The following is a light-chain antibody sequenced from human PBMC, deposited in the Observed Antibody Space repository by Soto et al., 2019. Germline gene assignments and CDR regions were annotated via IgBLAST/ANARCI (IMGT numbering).Light chain of an antibody. V-gene: IGKV1-39*01. Sequence: DIQMTQSPSSLSAFVGDRVTITCRASESISRHLNWYQQKPGKAPKLLIYAASSLQNGVPSRFSGGGSGTDFTLTISKLQPADFATYYCQQSYSTPSITFGQGTRLEIK. CDR2: AAS. CDR3: QQSYSTPSIT. J-gene: IGKJ5*01. CDR1: ESISRH.